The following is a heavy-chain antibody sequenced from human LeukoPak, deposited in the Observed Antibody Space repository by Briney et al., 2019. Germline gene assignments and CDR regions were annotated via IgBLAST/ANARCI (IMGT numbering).Heavy chain of an antibody. CDR2: INWNGGST. CDR1: GFTFDDYG. D-gene: IGHD3-3*01. V-gene: IGHV3-20*04. J-gene: IGHJ4*02. Sequence: PGGSLRLSCAASGFTFDDYGMSWVRQAPGKGLEWVSGINWNGGSTGYADSVKGPFTISRDNAKKSLYLQMNSLRAEDTALHYCARVLGSRYYDFWSGYPYDYWGQGTLVTVFS. CDR3: ARVLGSRYYDFWSGYPYDY.